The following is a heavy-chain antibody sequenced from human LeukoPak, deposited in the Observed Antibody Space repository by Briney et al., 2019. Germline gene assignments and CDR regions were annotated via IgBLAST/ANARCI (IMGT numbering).Heavy chain of an antibody. Sequence: SVKVSCKASGGTFSSYAISWVRQAPGQGLEWMGGIIPIFGTANYAQKFQGRVTMTRDTSTSTVYMELSSLRSEDTAVYYCARDASRSGSGYYTQTAPDNDYWGQGTLVTVSS. CDR1: GGTFSSYA. CDR2: IIPIFGTA. V-gene: IGHV1-69*05. J-gene: IGHJ4*02. D-gene: IGHD3-22*01. CDR3: ARDASRSGSGYYTQTAPDNDY.